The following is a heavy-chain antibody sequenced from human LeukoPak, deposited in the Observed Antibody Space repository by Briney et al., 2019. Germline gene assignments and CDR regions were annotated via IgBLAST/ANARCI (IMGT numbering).Heavy chain of an antibody. J-gene: IGHJ6*02. CDR2: ISSSGSTI. CDR3: ARGLSYGILTGYTYGMDV. D-gene: IGHD3-9*01. Sequence: PGGSLRLSCAASGFTFSDYYMSWIRQAPGKGLEWVSYISSSGSTIYYADSVKGRFTISRDNAKNSLYLQMNSLRAEDTAVYYCARGLSYGILTGYTYGMDVWGQGTTVTISS. CDR1: GFTFSDYY. V-gene: IGHV3-11*01.